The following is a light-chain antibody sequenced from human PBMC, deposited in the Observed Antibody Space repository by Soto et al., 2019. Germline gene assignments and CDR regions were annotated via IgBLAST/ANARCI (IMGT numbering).Light chain of an antibody. CDR3: QQYWGPRYT. CDR2: GES. V-gene: IGKV3-20*01. CDR1: QSVSSAY. J-gene: IGKJ2*01. Sequence: EIVLTQSPGTLSVSPGERATLSCRASQSVSSAYLGWYQQKRGQPPRLLIYGESSRATGTPDRFSGSASGTDFTLTISRLEPEDFAVYYCQQYWGPRYTFGQGTKLEIK.